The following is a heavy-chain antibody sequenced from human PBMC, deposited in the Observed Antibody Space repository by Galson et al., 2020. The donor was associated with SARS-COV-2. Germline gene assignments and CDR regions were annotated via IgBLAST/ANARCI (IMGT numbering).Heavy chain of an antibody. V-gene: IGHV3-66*01. CDR1: GFTVSSNH. D-gene: IGHD1-7*01. Sequence: GESLKISCAASGFTVSSNHMSWVRQTPGKGLEWVSIIYIGGSTYYADSVKGRLTISRDNSKNTLYLQVNSLRVEDTAVYYCAKVGQTTRYYFDYWGQGTLVTVSS. CDR3: AKVGQTTRYYFDY. J-gene: IGHJ4*02. CDR2: IYIGGST.